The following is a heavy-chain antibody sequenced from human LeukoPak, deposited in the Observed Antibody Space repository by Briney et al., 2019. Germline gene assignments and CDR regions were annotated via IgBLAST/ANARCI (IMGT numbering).Heavy chain of an antibody. CDR1: GDSVSSNSAA. J-gene: IGHJ5*02. Sequence: SQTLSLTCAISGDSVSSNSAAWNWIRQSPSRGLEWLGRTYYRSKWYNDYAVSVKSRMTINPDTSKNQFSLQLNSVTPEDTAVYYCARDYYYGSGSYYNPNSRFDPWGQGTLVTVSS. D-gene: IGHD3-10*01. V-gene: IGHV6-1*01. CDR2: TYYRSKWYN. CDR3: ARDYYYGSGSYYNPNSRFDP.